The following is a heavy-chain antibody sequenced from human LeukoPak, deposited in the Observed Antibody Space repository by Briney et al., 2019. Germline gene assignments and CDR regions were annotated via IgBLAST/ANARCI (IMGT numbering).Heavy chain of an antibody. D-gene: IGHD3-22*01. CDR1: GFTFTSYS. CDR3: TKGQYFDSSAPPGDY. Sequence: GGSLRLSCAASGFTFTSYSMNWVRQAPGKGLEWVASISNGGGATFYGDSVRGRFTISRDNAKNSLYLQMNSLRAEDTALYYCTKGQYFDSSAPPGDYWGQGTLVTVS. V-gene: IGHV3-7*03. J-gene: IGHJ4*02. CDR2: ISNGGGAT.